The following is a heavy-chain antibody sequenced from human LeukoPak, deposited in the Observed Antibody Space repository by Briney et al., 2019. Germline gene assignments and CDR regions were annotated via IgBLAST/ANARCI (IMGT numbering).Heavy chain of an antibody. CDR2: IYYSGST. J-gene: IGHJ6*04. CDR3: ARGCSSTSCYGYV. CDR1: GGSISSGDYY. V-gene: IGHV4-30-4*08. Sequence: SETLSLTCTVSGGSISSGDYYWSWIRQPPGKGLEWIGYIYYSGSTYYNPSLKSRVTISVDTSKNQFSLKLGSVTAADTAVYYCARGCSSTSCYGYVWGKGTTVTVSS. D-gene: IGHD2-2*01.